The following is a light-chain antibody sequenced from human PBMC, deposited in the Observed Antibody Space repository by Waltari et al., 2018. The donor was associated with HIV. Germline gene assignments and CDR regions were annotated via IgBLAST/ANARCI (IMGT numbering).Light chain of an antibody. J-gene: IGKJ1*01. CDR2: AAS. CDR1: QDVGTF. CDR3: QQYYACPRT. V-gene: IGKV1-8*01. Sequence: AIRMTQSPSSISAPTGDKITVICRASQDVGTFVAWYQQKPGTAPKLLISAASKLQSGLPSRFSGNGSDTDFTLTINCLQSEDEATYYCQQYYACPRTFGQGTRV.